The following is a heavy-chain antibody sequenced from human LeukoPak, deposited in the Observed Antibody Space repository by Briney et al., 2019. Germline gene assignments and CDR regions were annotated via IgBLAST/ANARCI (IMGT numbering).Heavy chain of an antibody. CDR2: IGTAGDT. CDR3: ARVAEAAAFDY. V-gene: IGHV3-13*01. Sequence: GGSLRLSCAASGFTFSSYDMHWVRQATGKGLEWVSAIGTAGDTYYPGSVKGRFTISRDNAKNSLFLQMNSLRAEDTAVYYCARVAEAAAFDYWGQGTLVTVSS. D-gene: IGHD6-13*01. J-gene: IGHJ4*02. CDR1: GFTFSSYD.